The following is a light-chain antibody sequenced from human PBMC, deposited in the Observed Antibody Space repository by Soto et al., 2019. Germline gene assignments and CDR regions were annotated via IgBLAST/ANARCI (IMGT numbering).Light chain of an antibody. CDR1: SSEVGGYNY. CDR2: DVN. CDR3: CSYTSSITRYV. J-gene: IGLJ1*01. V-gene: IGLV2-14*01. Sequence: QSVLTQPASVSGSPGQSITISCTGTSSEVGGYNYVSWYQQHPGQAPKLMIYDVNNRPSGISDRFSGSKSGNTASLTISWLQAEDEAEYYCCSYTSSITRYVFGTGTKVTVL.